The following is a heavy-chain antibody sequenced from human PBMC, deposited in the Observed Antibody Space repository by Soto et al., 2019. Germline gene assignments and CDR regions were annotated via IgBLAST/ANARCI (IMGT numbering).Heavy chain of an antibody. Sequence: EVQLLESGGGLVQPGGSLRLSCAASGFIFSSYAMSWVRQAPGKGLEWVSAISGSGFSTYYADSVKVRFTISRDNSKNTLYLQMNRLRAEDTAVYYCAKDLYSGSNSRAFDIWGQGTMVTVSS. CDR2: ISGSGFST. CDR3: AKDLYSGSNSRAFDI. V-gene: IGHV3-23*01. CDR1: GFIFSSYA. J-gene: IGHJ3*02. D-gene: IGHD1-26*01.